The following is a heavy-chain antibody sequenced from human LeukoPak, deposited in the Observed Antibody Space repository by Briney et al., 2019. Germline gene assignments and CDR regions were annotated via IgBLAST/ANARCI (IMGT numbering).Heavy chain of an antibody. D-gene: IGHD3-22*01. V-gene: IGHV1-2*06. CDR2: INPNSGGT. CDR3: ARDVARTYYYDSRGYVFDY. CDR1: GYTFTGYY. J-gene: IGHJ4*02. Sequence: ASVKVSCKASGYTFTGYYMHWVRQAPGQGLEWMGRINPNSGGTNYAQKFQGRVTMTRDTSISTAYMELSRLRSDDTAVYYCARDVARTYYYDSRGYVFDYWGQGTLVTVSS.